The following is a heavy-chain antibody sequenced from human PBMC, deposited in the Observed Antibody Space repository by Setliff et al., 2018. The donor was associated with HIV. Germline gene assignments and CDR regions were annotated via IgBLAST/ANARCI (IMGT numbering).Heavy chain of an antibody. CDR1: GFTFDDYA. D-gene: IGHD3-22*01. CDR3: VRSLSGNSSTYYWAFDF. J-gene: IGHJ4*02. V-gene: IGHV3-9*01. CDR2: INWNSGTL. Sequence: GGSLRLSCAASGFTFDDYAMHWVRQAPGKGLEWVSGINWNSGTLGYAGSVKGRFTVSRDNAKNSLWLQLDSLKVEDTALYFCVRSLSGNSSTYYWAFDFWGQGAPVTVSS.